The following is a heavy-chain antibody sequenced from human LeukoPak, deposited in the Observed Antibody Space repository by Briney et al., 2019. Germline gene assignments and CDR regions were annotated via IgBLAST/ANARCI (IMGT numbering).Heavy chain of an antibody. J-gene: IGHJ3*02. CDR3: ARGTYYYDSSGYSHDAFDI. D-gene: IGHD3-22*01. CDR2: IYSGGST. V-gene: IGHV3-53*01. CDR1: GFTVSSNY. Sequence: GGSLRLSCAASGFTVSSNYMSWVRQAPGKGLEWVSVIYSGGSTYYADSVKGRFTISRGNSKNTLYLQMNSLRAEDTAVYYCARGTYYYDSSGYSHDAFDIWGQGTMVTVSS.